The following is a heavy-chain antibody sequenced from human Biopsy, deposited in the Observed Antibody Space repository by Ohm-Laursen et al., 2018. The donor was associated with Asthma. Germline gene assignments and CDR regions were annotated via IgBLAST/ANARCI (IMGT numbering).Heavy chain of an antibody. CDR1: GFTFSSYS. D-gene: IGHD6-19*01. CDR2: ISSSSYI. Sequence: SLRLSCAASGFTFSSYSMNWVRQAPGKGLEWVSSISSSSYIYYADSVKGRFTISRDNAKNSLYLQMDSLRAEDTAVYYCARGDSSGWSHYYFDYWGQGTLVTVSS. CDR3: ARGDSSGWSHYYFDY. J-gene: IGHJ4*02. V-gene: IGHV3-21*04.